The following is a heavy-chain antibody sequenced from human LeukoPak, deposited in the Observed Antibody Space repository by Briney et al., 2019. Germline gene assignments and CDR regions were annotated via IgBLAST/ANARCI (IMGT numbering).Heavy chain of an antibody. V-gene: IGHV3-64*04. Sequence: PGGSLRLSCSASGFTFSTYTMYWVRQAPGKGLEHVSLISSNGGTTNYADSVKGGFTISRDNSKNTLYLQMNSLRAEDTAVYYCAREWITIFGRGPRTFEHGMDVWGQGTTVTVSS. CDR3: AREWITIFGRGPRTFEHGMDV. CDR2: ISSNGGTT. D-gene: IGHD3-3*01. J-gene: IGHJ6*02. CDR1: GFTFSTYT.